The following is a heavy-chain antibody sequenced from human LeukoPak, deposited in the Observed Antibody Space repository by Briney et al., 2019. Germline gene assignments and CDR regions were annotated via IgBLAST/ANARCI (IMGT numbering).Heavy chain of an antibody. CDR1: GFTFDDYA. D-gene: IGHD2/OR15-2a*01. CDR3: ARDWFHAIDY. V-gene: IGHV3-74*01. CDR2: IRSDGSDT. J-gene: IGHJ4*02. Sequence: PGGSLRLSCAVSGFTFDDYAMHWVRQVPGKGLEWVSGIRSDGSDTRYAESVKGRFTISRDNAKNTLYLQMNSLRAEDTAVYYCARDWFHAIDYWGQGILVTVSS.